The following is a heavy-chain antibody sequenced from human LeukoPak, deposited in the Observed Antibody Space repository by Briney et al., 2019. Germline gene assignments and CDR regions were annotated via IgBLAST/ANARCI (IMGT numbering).Heavy chain of an antibody. CDR2: INPNSGGT. CDR3: ARDIARGPFDY. CDR1: GYTFTGYY. V-gene: IGHV1-2*02. Sequence: ASVKVSCKASGYTFTGYYMHWVRQAPGQGRAWMGWINPNSGGTNYAQKFQGRVTMTRDTSNNTAYMELSRLRSDDTAVYYCARDIARGPFDYWGQGTLVTVSS. D-gene: IGHD6-13*01. J-gene: IGHJ4*02.